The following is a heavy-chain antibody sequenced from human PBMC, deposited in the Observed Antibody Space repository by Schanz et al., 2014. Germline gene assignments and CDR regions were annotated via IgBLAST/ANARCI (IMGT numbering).Heavy chain of an antibody. J-gene: IGHJ3*02. D-gene: IGHD4-17*01. CDR1: GGSVSSGGDY. CDR2: VYTSGST. V-gene: IGHV4-31*03. Sequence: QVQLQESGPGLVKPSQTLSLTCTVSGGSVSSGGDYWSWIRQHPGKGLEWIGRVYTSGSTNYNPSLKSRVTISVDTSKNQCSLNLSSATAADTAVYYCARDRGHGDLPGDIWGQGTMVTVSS. CDR3: ARDRGHGDLPGDI.